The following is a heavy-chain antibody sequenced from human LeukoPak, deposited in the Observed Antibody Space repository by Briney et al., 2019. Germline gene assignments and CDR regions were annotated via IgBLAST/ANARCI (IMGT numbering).Heavy chain of an antibody. J-gene: IGHJ4*02. Sequence: GGSLRLSCAASGFTFSNYGIHWVRQAPGKGLEWVAVISNDGSNKYYADSVKGRFTISRDNYENTLYLQMNSLRAEDTAVYYCAKETGRWELEWGQGTLVTVSS. CDR2: ISNDGSNK. V-gene: IGHV3-30*18. CDR3: AKETGRWELE. D-gene: IGHD1-26*01. CDR1: GFTFSNYG.